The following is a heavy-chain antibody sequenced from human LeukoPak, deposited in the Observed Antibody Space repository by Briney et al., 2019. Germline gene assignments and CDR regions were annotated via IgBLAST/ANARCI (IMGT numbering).Heavy chain of an antibody. Sequence: ASVKVSCKASGYTFTSYAMNWVRQAPGQGLEWTGWINTNTGNPTYAQGFTGRFVFSLDTSVSTAYLQISSLKAEDTAVYYCASGPQAAGTAYYYYGMDVWGQGTTVTVSS. CDR3: ASGPQAAGTAYYYYGMDV. D-gene: IGHD6-13*01. CDR1: GYTFTSYA. V-gene: IGHV7-4-1*02. J-gene: IGHJ6*02. CDR2: INTNTGNP.